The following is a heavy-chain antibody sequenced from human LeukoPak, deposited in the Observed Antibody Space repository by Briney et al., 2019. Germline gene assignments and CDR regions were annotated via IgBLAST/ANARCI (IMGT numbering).Heavy chain of an antibody. D-gene: IGHD1-7*01. CDR3: ARRKTGTMEDY. J-gene: IGHJ4*02. CDR1: GGSINSGGYY. Sequence: SETLSLTCTVSGGSINSGGYYWGWIRQPPGKGLEWIGSIYYSGSAYYNPSLNSRVTISIDTSRNQFSLKLSSVTAADTAVYYCARRKTGTMEDYWGQGTLVTVSS. CDR2: IYYSGSA. V-gene: IGHV4-39*01.